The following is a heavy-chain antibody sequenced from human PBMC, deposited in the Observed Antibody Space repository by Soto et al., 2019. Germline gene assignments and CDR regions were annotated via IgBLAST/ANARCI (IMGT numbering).Heavy chain of an antibody. CDR2: SNTDGSST. CDR1: GFTFSSYW. CDR3: ASQLGSGY. V-gene: IGHV3-74*02. D-gene: IGHD7-27*01. Sequence: EVQLVESGGGLVQPGGSLRLSCAASGFTFSSYWMHWVRQAPGKGLVWVSRSNTDGSSTTYADSVKGRFTISRDNAKNTLYLQMNSLRAEDTAVYYCASQLGSGYWGQGTLVTVSS. J-gene: IGHJ4*02.